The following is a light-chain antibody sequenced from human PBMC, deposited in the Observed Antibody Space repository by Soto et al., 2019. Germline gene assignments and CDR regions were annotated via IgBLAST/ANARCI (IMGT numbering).Light chain of an antibody. CDR3: QQGSNWYT. CDR1: RSVSSY. Sequence: EIVLTQSPATLSLSPGERATLSCRASRSVSSYLAWYQQKPGQALRLLIYDASNRAAGIPARFSGSGSGTDFTLTISSLEPEDFALYYCQQGSNWYTFGQGTKLEIE. J-gene: IGKJ2*01. CDR2: DAS. V-gene: IGKV3-11*01.